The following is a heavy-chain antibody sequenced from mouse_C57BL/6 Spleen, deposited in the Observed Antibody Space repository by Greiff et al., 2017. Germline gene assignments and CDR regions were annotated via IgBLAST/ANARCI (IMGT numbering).Heavy chain of an antibody. V-gene: IGHV1-61*01. CDR2: IYPSDSET. CDR3: ARDYGSSYRFDY. J-gene: IGHJ2*01. CDR1: GYTFTSYW. D-gene: IGHD1-1*01. Sequence: QQSCKASGYTFTSYWMDWVKQRPGQGLEWIGNIYPSDSETHYNQKFKDKATLTVDKSSSTAYMQLSSLTSEDSAVYYCARDYGSSYRFDYWGQGTTLTVSS.